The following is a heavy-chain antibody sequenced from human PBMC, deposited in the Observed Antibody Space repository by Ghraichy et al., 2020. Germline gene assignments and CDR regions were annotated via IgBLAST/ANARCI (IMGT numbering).Heavy chain of an antibody. CDR3: ASQWTVDGWSNVEAFDI. J-gene: IGHJ3*02. CDR1: GGSISSSSYY. D-gene: IGHD6-19*01. V-gene: IGHV4-39*01. CDR2: IYYSGST. Sequence: SETLSLTCTVSGGSISSSSYYWGWIRQPPGKGLEWIGSIYYSGSTYYNPSLKSRVTISVDTSKNQFSLKLSSVTAADTAVYYCASQWTVDGWSNVEAFDIWGQGTMVTVSS.